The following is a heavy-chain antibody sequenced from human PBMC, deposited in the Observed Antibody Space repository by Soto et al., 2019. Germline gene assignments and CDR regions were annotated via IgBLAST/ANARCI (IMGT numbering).Heavy chain of an antibody. CDR2: IKQDGSEK. J-gene: IGHJ4*02. Sequence: GGSLRLSCAASGFTFSSYWISWVRQAPGKGLEWVANIKQDGSEKYYVDSVKGRFTISRDNAKNSLLLQMNSLRAEDTAVYYCARARYCTGGSCYSIRYFDYWGQGTLVTVSS. CDR3: ARARYCTGGSCYSIRYFDY. D-gene: IGHD2-15*01. V-gene: IGHV3-7*03. CDR1: GFTFSSYW.